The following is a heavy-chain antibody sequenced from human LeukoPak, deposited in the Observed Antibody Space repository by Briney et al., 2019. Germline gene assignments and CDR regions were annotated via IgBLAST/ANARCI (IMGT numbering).Heavy chain of an antibody. Sequence: GESLKISCKGSGYRFTTYWIGWVRQMPGKGLEWMGIINPDNSDTRYSPSFQGQVTISADKSTSTAYLQWSSLKTSDTAMYYCARQGSCDSTRCYVYYHSGMDVWGQGTTVTVSS. J-gene: IGHJ6*02. CDR1: GYRFTTYW. V-gene: IGHV5-51*01. D-gene: IGHD2-2*01. CDR2: INPDNSDT. CDR3: ARQGSCDSTRCYVYYHSGMDV.